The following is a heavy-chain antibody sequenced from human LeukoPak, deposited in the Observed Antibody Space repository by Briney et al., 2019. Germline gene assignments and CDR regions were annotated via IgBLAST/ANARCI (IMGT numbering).Heavy chain of an antibody. D-gene: IGHD3-22*01. CDR2: IYSSGST. Sequence: SETLSLTCTVSGGSISSYYWIWIRQPAGKGLEWLGRIYSSGSTNYNPSIKSRVTMSVDTSKNQFSLKLISVTAADAAVYYWARDDYYDSSGYYFSVPDWFDPCGQGTLVTVSS. J-gene: IGHJ5*02. V-gene: IGHV4-4*07. CDR3: ARDDYYDSSGYYFSVPDWFDP. CDR1: GGSISSYY.